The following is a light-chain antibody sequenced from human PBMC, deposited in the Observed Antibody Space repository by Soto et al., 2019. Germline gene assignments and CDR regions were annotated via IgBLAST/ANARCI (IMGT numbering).Light chain of an antibody. Sequence: EIVLTQSPGTLSLSPGERATLSCRASRSLSSSYVVWYQQKPGQAPRLLIYAASRRATGIPDRFSGSGSATEYTLTISGLEAEDFAVYYCQQQGTFGQGTRLEIK. CDR3: QQQGT. V-gene: IGKV3-20*01. CDR1: RSLSSSY. J-gene: IGKJ2*01. CDR2: AAS.